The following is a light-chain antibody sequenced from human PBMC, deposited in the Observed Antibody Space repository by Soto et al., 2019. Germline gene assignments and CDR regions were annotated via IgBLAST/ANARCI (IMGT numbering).Light chain of an antibody. J-gene: IGLJ1*01. CDR2: EVS. CDR1: SSDVGGYNY. V-gene: IGLV2-8*01. Sequence: QSVLTHPPSASGSPGQSVTISCTGTSSDVGGYNYVSWYQQHPGKAPKLMIYEVSKRPPGVPDRFSGSKSGNTASLTVSGLQAEDEADYYGSSYAGSNNFYVFGTGTKLTVL. CDR3: SSYAGSNNFYV.